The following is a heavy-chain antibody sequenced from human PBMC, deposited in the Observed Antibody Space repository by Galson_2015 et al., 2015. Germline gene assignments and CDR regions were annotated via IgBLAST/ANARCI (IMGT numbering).Heavy chain of an antibody. J-gene: IGHJ5*02. CDR3: ARDQASGSFDP. D-gene: IGHD1-26*01. Sequence: VSGGSVSSGSYYWRWIRQPPGTGLEWLGYIYYSGSTNYNPSLKSRVTISVDTSKNQFSLKLSSVTAEDTAVYYCARDQASGSFDPWGQGTRVTVSS. CDR2: IYYSGST. CDR1: GGSVSSGSYY. V-gene: IGHV4-61*01.